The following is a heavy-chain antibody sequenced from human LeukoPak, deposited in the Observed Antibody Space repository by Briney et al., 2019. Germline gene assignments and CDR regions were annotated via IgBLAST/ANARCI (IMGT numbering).Heavy chain of an antibody. CDR3: ARGQLGLHYFDY. J-gene: IGHJ4*02. CDR1: GFTFSSYG. CDR2: IWYDGSNK. Sequence: GGSLRLSCAASGFTFSSYGMHWVRQAPGKGLEGVAVIWYDGSNKYYADSVKGRFTISRDNSKNTLYLQMNSLRAEDTAVYYCARGQLGLHYFDYWGQGTLVTVSS. V-gene: IGHV3-33*01. D-gene: IGHD6-13*01.